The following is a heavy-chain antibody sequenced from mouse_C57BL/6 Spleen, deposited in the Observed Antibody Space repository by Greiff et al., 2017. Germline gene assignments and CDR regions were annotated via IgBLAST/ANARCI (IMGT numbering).Heavy chain of an antibody. CDR3: ARHGGDDYDWFAY. J-gene: IGHJ3*01. D-gene: IGHD2-4*01. V-gene: IGHV5-6*01. CDR1: GFTFSSYG. CDR2: ISSGGSYT. Sequence: EVKLMESGGDLVKPGGSLKLSCAASGFTFSSYGMSWVRQTPDKRLEWVATISSGGSYTYYPDSVKGRFTISRDNAKNTLYLQMSSLESEDTARYYCARHGGDDYDWFAYWGQGTLVTVSA.